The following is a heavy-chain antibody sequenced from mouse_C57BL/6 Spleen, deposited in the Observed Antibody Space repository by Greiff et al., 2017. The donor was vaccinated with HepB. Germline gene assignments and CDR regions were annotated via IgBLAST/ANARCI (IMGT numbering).Heavy chain of an antibody. Sequence: EVHLVESGGGLVQPGGSLKLSCAASGFTFSDYGMAWVRQAPRKGPEWVAFISNLAYSIYYADTVTGRFTISRENAKNTLYLEMSSLRSEDTAMYYCARRGDYYGSSRHWYFDVWGTGTTVTVSS. J-gene: IGHJ1*03. D-gene: IGHD1-1*01. CDR2: ISNLAYSI. V-gene: IGHV5-15*01. CDR1: GFTFSDYG. CDR3: ARRGDYYGSSRHWYFDV.